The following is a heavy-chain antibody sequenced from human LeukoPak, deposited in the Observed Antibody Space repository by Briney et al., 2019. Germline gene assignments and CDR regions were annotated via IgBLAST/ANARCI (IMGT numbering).Heavy chain of an antibody. CDR3: ARTEYYFDH. CDR2: IYYSGSS. J-gene: IGHJ4*02. Sequence: SETLSLTCTVSSGSISSYYWSWIRQPPGMGLEWIGYIYYSGSSNYNPSFKSRVTMSVDTSKKQFSPRVSSVTAADTAVYYCARTEYYFDHWGQGTLVTVSS. CDR1: SGSISSYY. V-gene: IGHV4-59*01. D-gene: IGHD3-10*01.